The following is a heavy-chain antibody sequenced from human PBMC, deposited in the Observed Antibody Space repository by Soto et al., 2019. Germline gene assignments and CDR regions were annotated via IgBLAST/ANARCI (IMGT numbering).Heavy chain of an antibody. CDR1: GFTFSSYS. D-gene: IGHD5-18*01. J-gene: IGHJ3*02. CDR3: ARHSYPQLFAFDI. V-gene: IGHV3-21*01. Sequence: PGGSLRLSCAASGFTFSSYSMNWVRQAPGKGLEWVSSISSSSSYIYYADSVKGRFTISRDNAKNSLYLQMNSLRAEDTAVYYCARHSYPQLFAFDIWGQGTMVTVSS. CDR2: ISSSSSYI.